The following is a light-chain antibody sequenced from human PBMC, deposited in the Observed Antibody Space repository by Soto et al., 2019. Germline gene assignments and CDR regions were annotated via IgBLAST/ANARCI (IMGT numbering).Light chain of an antibody. V-gene: IGLV1-44*01. CDR2: SNN. J-gene: IGLJ2*01. CDR3: VAWDDSLNGYVV. CDR1: SSNIGSNN. Sequence: QLVLTQPPSASGTPGQRVTISCSGSSSNIGSNNVNWYQQLPGTAPKLVIYSNNQRPSGVPDRFSGSKSGTSASLAISGLQSEDEADYYCVAWDDSLNGYVVFGGGTKLTVL.